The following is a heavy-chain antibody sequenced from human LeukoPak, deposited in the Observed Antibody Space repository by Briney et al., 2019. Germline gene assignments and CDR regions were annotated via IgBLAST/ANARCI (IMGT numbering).Heavy chain of an antibody. CDR3: ARYDYSNYVGYYDH. D-gene: IGHD4-11*01. CDR2: SNWNGGIT. Sequence: PGGSLRLSCAASGFTFGDYGVSWVRHAPGKGLEGVSGSNWNGGITGYAYYAKGRFTISRDNAKNSLYLQINSLRAEDTALYYCARYDYSNYVGYYDHWGQGTLVTASS. CDR1: GFTFGDYG. V-gene: IGHV3-20*04. J-gene: IGHJ4*02.